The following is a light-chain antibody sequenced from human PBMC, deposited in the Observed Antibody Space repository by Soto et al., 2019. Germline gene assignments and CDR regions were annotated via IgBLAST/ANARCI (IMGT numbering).Light chain of an antibody. Sequence: DIKMTQSPSTLSASVGDRVTITCRASQSISSWLAWYQQKPGKAPKLLIYKASTLESGVPSNFCGSGSGTEFSLTISSLQPEDFSTYDCQRYQPYSPTLRQG. CDR2: KAS. V-gene: IGKV1-5*03. CDR3: QRYQPYSPT. J-gene: IGKJ1*01. CDR1: QSISSW.